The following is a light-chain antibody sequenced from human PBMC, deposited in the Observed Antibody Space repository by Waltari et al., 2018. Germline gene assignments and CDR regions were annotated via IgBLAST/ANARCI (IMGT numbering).Light chain of an antibody. Sequence: SYVLTQPPSVSVAPGKTATITCGGNNFPTRSVHWYQQKPGQAPVLVIYYDSDRPSGIPERFSGSNSGNTATLTISRVEAGDEADYYCQVWDTNYDQGVFGGGTKLTVL. CDR3: QVWDTNYDQGV. CDR2: YDS. V-gene: IGLV3-21*04. CDR1: NFPTRS. J-gene: IGLJ3*02.